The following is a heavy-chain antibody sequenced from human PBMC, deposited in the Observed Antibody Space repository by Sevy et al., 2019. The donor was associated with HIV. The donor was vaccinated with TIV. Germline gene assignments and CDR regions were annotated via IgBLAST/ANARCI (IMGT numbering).Heavy chain of an antibody. J-gene: IGHJ4*02. CDR2: MKQDGSQK. CDR3: VRERLGGFSYSLDC. D-gene: IGHD5-18*01. Sequence: GGSLRLSCAASGFTLSSYWMSWVRQAPGKGLEWVATMKQDGSQKYYVDSVKGRFTISRDNAKHSLHLQMNSLRAEDTAVYYCVRERLGGFSYSLDCWGQGTLVTVSS. CDR1: GFTLSSYW. V-gene: IGHV3-7*01.